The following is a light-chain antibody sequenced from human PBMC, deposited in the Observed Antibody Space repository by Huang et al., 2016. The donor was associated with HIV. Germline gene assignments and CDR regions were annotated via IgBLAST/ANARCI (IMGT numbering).Light chain of an antibody. CDR1: QSVTNNY. CDR3: QQYGSSPPIT. Sequence: EIVLTQSPGTLSLSPGERVTLSCRASQSVTNNYLAWYQQKPGQAPRLLIYGASTRATGISDKFSGRGSGTDFTLTISRLEPEDFAVYYCQQYGSSPPITFGQGTRLEIK. J-gene: IGKJ5*01. CDR2: GAS. V-gene: IGKV3-20*01.